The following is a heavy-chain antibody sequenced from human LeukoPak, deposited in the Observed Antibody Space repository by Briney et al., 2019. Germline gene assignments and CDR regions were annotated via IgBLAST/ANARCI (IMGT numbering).Heavy chain of an antibody. D-gene: IGHD3-22*01. Sequence: GGSLRLSCVGSGFTFRSHAMSWVRQAPEKGLEFVSGIYENGGTTYYADSVKGRFSISRDNSKNTLYLQMNSLRAEDTAVYYCAKDHYYDSSGYYHPSDYFDYWGQGTLVTVSS. V-gene: IGHV3-23*01. CDR3: AKDHYYDSSGYYHPSDYFDY. CDR1: GFTFRSHA. J-gene: IGHJ4*02. CDR2: IYENGGTT.